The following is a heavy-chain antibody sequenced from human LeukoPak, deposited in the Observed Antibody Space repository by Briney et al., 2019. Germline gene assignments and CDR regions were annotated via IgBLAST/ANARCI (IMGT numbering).Heavy chain of an antibody. J-gene: IGHJ1*01. CDR2: ISGSGGST. Sequence: GSLRLSCAASGFTFSSYAMSWVRQAPGKGLEWVSAISGSGGSTYYADSVKGRFTISRDNSKNTLYLQMNSLRAKDTAVYYCAKGQYYYDSSGYVQHWGQGTLVTVSS. CDR3: AKGQYYYDSSGYVQH. V-gene: IGHV3-23*01. D-gene: IGHD3-22*01. CDR1: GFTFSSYA.